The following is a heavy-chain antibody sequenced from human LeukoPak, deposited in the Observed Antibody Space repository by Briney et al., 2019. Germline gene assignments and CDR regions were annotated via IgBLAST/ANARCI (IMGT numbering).Heavy chain of an antibody. V-gene: IGHV4-34*01. CDR3: ARGVCSGGGCYGLFNY. J-gene: IGHJ4*02. Sequence: SETLSLTCAVYGVSVSGYYWSWIRQPPGKGVEWIGEINHSGSTNYNPSLKSRVTISVDTSKKQFSLKLSSVTAADTAVYYCARGVCSGGGCYGLFNYWGQGTLVTVSS. CDR2: INHSGST. CDR1: GVSVSGYY. D-gene: IGHD2-15*01.